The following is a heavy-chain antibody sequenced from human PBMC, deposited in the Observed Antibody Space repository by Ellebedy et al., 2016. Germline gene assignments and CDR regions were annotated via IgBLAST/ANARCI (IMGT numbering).Heavy chain of an antibody. V-gene: IGHV4-30-4*01. D-gene: IGHD2-2*02. J-gene: IGHJ3*02. CDR3: ARGEEDCNSTSCYKGDAFDI. CDR1: GGSISSGDYY. CDR2: IYYSGST. Sequence: LRLSXTVSGGSISSGDYYWSWIRQPPGKGLEWIGYIYYSGSTYYNPSLKSRVTISVDTSKNQFSLKLSSVTAADTAVYYCARGEEDCNSTSCYKGDAFDIWGQGTMVTVSS.